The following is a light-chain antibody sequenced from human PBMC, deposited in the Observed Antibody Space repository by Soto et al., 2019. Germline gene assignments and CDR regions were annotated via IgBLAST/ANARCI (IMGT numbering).Light chain of an antibody. CDR3: QQYYSLPYT. J-gene: IGKJ2*01. V-gene: IGKV4-1*01. CDR2: WAS. CDR1: QSVLYSSNNKNY. Sequence: DIVKTQSPDSLAVSLGERATINCKSSQSVLYSSNNKNYLVWYQQKSGQPPKLLISWASTRESGVPDRFSGGGSGTDFTLTISSLQAEDVAVYYCQQYYSLPYTFGQGTKLEIK.